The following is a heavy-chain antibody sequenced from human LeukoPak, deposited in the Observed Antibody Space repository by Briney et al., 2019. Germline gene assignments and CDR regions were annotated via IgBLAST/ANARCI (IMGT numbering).Heavy chain of an antibody. V-gene: IGHV3-30*04. CDR2: ISYDGTNK. D-gene: IGHD6-19*01. CDR3: AKDFGGWDRGLFDY. Sequence: GGSLRLSCAASGFTFSNYAIHWVRQAPGKGLEWVAVISYDGTNKYYADSVKGRFTISRDNSKNTLYLQMNSLRAEDTAVYYCAKDFGGWDRGLFDYWGQGTLVTVSS. J-gene: IGHJ4*02. CDR1: GFTFSNYA.